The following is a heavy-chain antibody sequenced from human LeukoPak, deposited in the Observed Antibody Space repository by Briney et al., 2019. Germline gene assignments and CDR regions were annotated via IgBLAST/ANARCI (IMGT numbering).Heavy chain of an antibody. CDR3: ARSPLAVAGTTIDY. CDR2: VNPNSGGT. J-gene: IGHJ4*02. Sequence: ASVKVSCKASGYTFTGYYMHWVRQAPGQGLEWMGWVNPNSGGTNYAQKFQGWVTMTRDTSISTAYMELSRLRSDDTAVYYCARSPLAVAGTTIDYWGQGTLVTVSS. V-gene: IGHV1-2*04. D-gene: IGHD6-19*01. CDR1: GYTFTGYY.